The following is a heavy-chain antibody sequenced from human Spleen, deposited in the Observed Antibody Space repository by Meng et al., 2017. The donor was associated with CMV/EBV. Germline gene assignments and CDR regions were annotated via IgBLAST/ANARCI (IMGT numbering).Heavy chain of an antibody. CDR2: ISSSSSYI. Sequence: GESLKISCAASGFTFSSYSMNWVRQAPGKGLEWVSSISSSSSYIYYADSVKGRFTISRDNAKNSLYLQMNSLRAEDTAVYYCARGVRVRPLGVWGQGTTVTVSS. J-gene: IGHJ6*02. CDR3: ARGVRVRPLGV. V-gene: IGHV3-21*01. D-gene: IGHD3-10*01. CDR1: GFTFSSYS.